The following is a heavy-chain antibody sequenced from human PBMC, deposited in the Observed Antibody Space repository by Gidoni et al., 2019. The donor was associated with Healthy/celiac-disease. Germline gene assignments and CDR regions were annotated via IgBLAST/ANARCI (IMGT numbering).Heavy chain of an antibody. Sequence: QVQLVQSGAEVKKPGASVKVSCKASGYTFTSYAMHWVRQAPGQRLEWMGWINAGNGNTKYSQKFQGRVTITRDTSASTAYMELSSLRSEDTAVYYCARGLSSSYVYFQHWGQGTLVTVSS. J-gene: IGHJ1*01. CDR1: GYTFTSYA. CDR3: ARGLSSSYVYFQH. V-gene: IGHV1-3*01. CDR2: INAGNGNT. D-gene: IGHD6-6*01.